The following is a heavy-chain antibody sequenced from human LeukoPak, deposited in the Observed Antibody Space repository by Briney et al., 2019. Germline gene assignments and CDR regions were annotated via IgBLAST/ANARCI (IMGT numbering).Heavy chain of an antibody. CDR2: ISASGGST. CDR3: AKARSSTWYDLEY. J-gene: IGHJ4*02. V-gene: IGHV3-23*01. Sequence: GGSLRLSCAASGFTFTSYVMTWVRQAPGKGLEWVSGISASGGSTFYADSVKGRFTISRDNSKDTLFLQMNSLRVEDTAVYYCAKARSSTWYDLEYWGQGTLVTVSS. D-gene: IGHD6-13*01. CDR1: GFTFTSYV.